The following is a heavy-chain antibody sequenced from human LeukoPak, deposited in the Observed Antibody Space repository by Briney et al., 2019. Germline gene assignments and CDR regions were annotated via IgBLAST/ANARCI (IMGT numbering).Heavy chain of an antibody. J-gene: IGHJ3*02. D-gene: IGHD3-3*01. Sequence: GASVKVSCKASGDTFTGYYVHWVRQAPGQGLEWMGWINPSSGGTNYAQKFQGRVTMTRDTSISTAYMELSRLRSDDTAVYYCARLTYYDFWSGYNYAFDIWGQGTMVTVSS. CDR2: INPSSGGT. V-gene: IGHV1-2*02. CDR1: GDTFTGYY. CDR3: ARLTYYDFWSGYNYAFDI.